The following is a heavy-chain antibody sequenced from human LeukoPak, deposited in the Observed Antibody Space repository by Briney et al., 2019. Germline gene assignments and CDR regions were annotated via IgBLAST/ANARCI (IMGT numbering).Heavy chain of an antibody. J-gene: IGHJ4*02. V-gene: IGHV3-69-1*01. CDR2: ISSSGTI. CDR3: ARDSCSGGSCYFSG. Sequence: GGSLRLSCAASGFTFSNYNFNWVRQAPGKGLEWVSYISSSGTIYYADSVKGRFTISRDNAKNSLYLQMNSLRAEDTAVYYCARDSCSGGSCYFSGWGQGTLVTVSS. CDR1: GFTFSNYN. D-gene: IGHD2-15*01.